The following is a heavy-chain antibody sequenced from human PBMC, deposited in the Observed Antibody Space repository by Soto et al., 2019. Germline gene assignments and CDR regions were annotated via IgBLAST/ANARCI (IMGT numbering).Heavy chain of an antibody. CDR3: AGDLGRGYEPGDY. Sequence: QVQLVQSGAEVKKPGSSVKVSCKASGDTFTIFAISWVRQAPGQGLEWMGGIIPTIGTTNYAQRFQGRITITGDESTGTAYMELSSLKSEDTAVYYCAGDLGRGYEPGDYWGQGTLVTVAS. V-gene: IGHV1-69*12. CDR2: IIPTIGTT. CDR1: GDTFTIFA. D-gene: IGHD5-12*01. J-gene: IGHJ4*02.